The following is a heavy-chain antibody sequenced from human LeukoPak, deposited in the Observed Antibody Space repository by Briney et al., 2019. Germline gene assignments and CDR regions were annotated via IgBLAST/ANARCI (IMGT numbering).Heavy chain of an antibody. CDR3: AKDTSGSYYGFDY. CDR1: GFTFSSYG. V-gene: IGHV3-30*02. Sequence: GGSLRLSCAASGFTFSSYGMHWVRQAPGKGLEWVAFIRYDGSNKYYADSVKGRFTVSRDNSKNTLYLQMNSLRAEDTAVYYCAKDTSGSYYGFDYWGQGTLVTVSS. CDR2: IRYDGSNK. D-gene: IGHD1-26*01. J-gene: IGHJ4*02.